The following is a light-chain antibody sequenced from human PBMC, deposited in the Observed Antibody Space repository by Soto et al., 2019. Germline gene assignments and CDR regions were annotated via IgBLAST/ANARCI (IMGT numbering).Light chain of an antibody. CDR2: AAS. J-gene: IGKJ1*01. CDR3: QQYYSDWT. V-gene: IGKV3D-7*01. CDR1: QSVSSSN. Sequence: EIVLTQSPVTLSLSPRERATLSCRASQSVSSSNLAWYQQKPGQAPRLLIYAASARATGIPARFSGSGSGTDFTLTISSLQPDDFATYYCQQYYSDWTFGQGTKVDIK.